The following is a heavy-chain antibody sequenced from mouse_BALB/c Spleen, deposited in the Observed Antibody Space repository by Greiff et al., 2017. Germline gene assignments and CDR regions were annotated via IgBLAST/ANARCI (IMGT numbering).Heavy chain of an antibody. J-gene: IGHJ4*01. CDR1: GFTFTDYY. V-gene: IGHV7-3*02. CDR3: ARDMGDGYYADYAMDY. D-gene: IGHD2-3*01. Sequence: EVMLVGSGGGLVQPGGSLRLSCATSGFTFTDYYMSWVRQPPGKALEWLGFIRNKANGYTTEYSASVKGRFTISRDNSQSILYLQMNTLRAEDSATYYCARDMGDGYYADYAMDYWGQGTSVTVSS. CDR2: IRNKANGYTT.